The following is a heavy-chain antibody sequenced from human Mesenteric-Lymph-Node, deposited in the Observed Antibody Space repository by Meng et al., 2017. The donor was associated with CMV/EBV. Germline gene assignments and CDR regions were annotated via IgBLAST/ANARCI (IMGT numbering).Heavy chain of an antibody. CDR1: GGSFSSYG. CDR3: AREPVYDSSGWDGY. V-gene: IGHV1-69*05. Sequence: SVKVSCKASGGSFSSYGISWVRQAPGQGLEWMGRIIPIFGTANYAQKFQGRVTITTDESTSTATDESTSTAYMELSSLRSEDTAVYYCAREPVYDSSGWDGYWGQGTLVTVSS. J-gene: IGHJ4*02. D-gene: IGHD3-22*01. CDR2: IIPIFGTA.